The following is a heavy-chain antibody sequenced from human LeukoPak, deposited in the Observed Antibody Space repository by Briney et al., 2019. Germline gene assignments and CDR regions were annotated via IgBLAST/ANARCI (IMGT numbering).Heavy chain of an antibody. J-gene: IGHJ4*02. CDR3: ARARQDGYNPWQIDY. CDR1: GYTFTGYY. CDR2: MSPNSGNT. V-gene: IGHV1-8*02. D-gene: IGHD5-24*01. Sequence: ASVKVSCKASGYTFTGYYMHWVRQAPGQGLEWMGWMSPNSGNTGYAQKFQGRVTMTRNTSISTAYMELSSLRSEDTAVYYCARARQDGYNPWQIDYWGQGTLVTVSS.